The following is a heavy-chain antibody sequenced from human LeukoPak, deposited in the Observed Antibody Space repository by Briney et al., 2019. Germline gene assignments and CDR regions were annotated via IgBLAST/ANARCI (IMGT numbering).Heavy chain of an antibody. J-gene: IGHJ3*02. V-gene: IGHV4-30-4*01. CDR2: IYYSGST. Sequence: SETLSLTCTVSGGSISSGDYYWSWIRQPPGKGLEWIGYIYYSGSTYYNPSLKSRVTISVDTSKNQFSLKLSSVTAADTAVYYCASGDYCSVTSCPELDAFDIWGQGTMVTVSS. D-gene: IGHD2-2*01. CDR1: GGSISSGDYY. CDR3: ASGDYCSVTSCPELDAFDI.